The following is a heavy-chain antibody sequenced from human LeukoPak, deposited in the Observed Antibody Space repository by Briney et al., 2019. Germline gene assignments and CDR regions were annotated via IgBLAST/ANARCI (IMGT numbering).Heavy chain of an antibody. V-gene: IGHV3-74*01. Sequence: GGSLRLSCAASGFTFSSYWMHWVRQAPGKGLVWVSRINSDESSTSYADSVKGRFSISRDNAKNTLYLQMNSLRAEDTAVYYCTRGEVVVAATPFDYWGQRTLVTVSS. J-gene: IGHJ4*02. CDR3: TRGEVVVAATPFDY. CDR1: GFTFSSYW. CDR2: INSDESST. D-gene: IGHD2-15*01.